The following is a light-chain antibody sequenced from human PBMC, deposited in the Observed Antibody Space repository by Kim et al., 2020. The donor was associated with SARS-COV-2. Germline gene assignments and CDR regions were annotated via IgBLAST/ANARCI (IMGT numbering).Light chain of an antibody. CDR2: GAS. CDR3: QQYNNWLT. J-gene: IGKJ4*02. V-gene: IGKV3D-15*01. Sequence: SVSPGERATLSCRASQSVSSSLAWYQQKPGHAPRLLIYGASTRATDIPARFSGSGSGTEFTLTISSLQSEDFAVYYCQQYNNWLTFGGGTKVDIK. CDR1: QSVSSS.